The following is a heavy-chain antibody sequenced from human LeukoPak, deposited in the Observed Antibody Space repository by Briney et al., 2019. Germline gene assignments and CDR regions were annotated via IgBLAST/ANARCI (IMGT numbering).Heavy chain of an antibody. V-gene: IGHV3-23*01. Sequence: GGSLRLSCAASGFTFSSYAMSWVRQAPGKGLEWVSAISGSGGSTYYADSVKGRFTISRDNSKNTLYLQMNSLRAEDTAVYYCAKDPSLPIGYGMDVWGQGTTVTVSS. CDR3: AKDPSLPIGYGMDV. D-gene: IGHD3-10*01. CDR2: ISGSGGST. J-gene: IGHJ6*02. CDR1: GFTFSSYA.